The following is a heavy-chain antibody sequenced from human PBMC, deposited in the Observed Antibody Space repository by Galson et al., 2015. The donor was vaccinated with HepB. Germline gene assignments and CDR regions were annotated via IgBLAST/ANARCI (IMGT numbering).Heavy chain of an antibody. J-gene: IGHJ6*03. CDR2: INPGNGDT. Sequence: SVKVSCKASGYSFNTHPTHWVRQAPGQRLEWMGWINPGNGDTRYSQKFQGRVTITRDTSASTAYMELSSLTSEDSAVYYCARTFDTYYMDIWGTGTTVTVSS. CDR3: ARTFDTYYMDI. CDR1: GYSFNTHP. V-gene: IGHV1-3*01.